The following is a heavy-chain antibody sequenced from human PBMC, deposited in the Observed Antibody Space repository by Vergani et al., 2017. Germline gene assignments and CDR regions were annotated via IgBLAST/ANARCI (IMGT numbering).Heavy chain of an antibody. Sequence: QVQLVQSGAEVQKPGSSVKVSCKASGGTFSSYAISWVRQAPGQGLEWMGGIIPIFGTANYAQKFQGRVTITADESTSTAYMELSSLRSEDTAVYYCARGRSRFLEWLSKYYYYYMDVWGKGTTVTVSS. V-gene: IGHV1-69*01. CDR2: IIPIFGTA. CDR1: GGTFSSYA. D-gene: IGHD3-3*01. CDR3: ARGRSRFLEWLSKYYYYYMDV. J-gene: IGHJ6*03.